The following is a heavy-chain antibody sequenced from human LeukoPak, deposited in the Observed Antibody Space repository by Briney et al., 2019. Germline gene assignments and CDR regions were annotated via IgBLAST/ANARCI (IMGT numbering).Heavy chain of an antibody. V-gene: IGHV1-18*01. D-gene: IGHD4-17*01. CDR2: ISAYNGNT. Sequence: GASVKVSCKASGYTFTTNGITWVRQAPGQGLEWMGWISAYNGNTNYAQRVQGRVTMTTDTSTGTAYMELRSLRSDDTAVYYCARDDERRLSYFDYWGQGTLVTVSS. CDR3: ARDDERRLSYFDY. J-gene: IGHJ4*02. CDR1: GYTFTTNG.